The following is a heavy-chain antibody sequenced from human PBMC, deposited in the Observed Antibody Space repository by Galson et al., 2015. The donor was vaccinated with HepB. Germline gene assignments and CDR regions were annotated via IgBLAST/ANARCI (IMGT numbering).Heavy chain of an antibody. CDR2: ISYDGSNK. CDR3: ARGSYEFGASIVPGFDY. V-gene: IGHV3-30-3*01. D-gene: IGHD3-10*01. J-gene: IGHJ4*02. CDR1: GFSFSNYA. Sequence: SLRLSCAASGFSFSNYAMDWVRQAPGKGLEWVAIISYDGSNKCYADFVKGRFTISRDNSQNTVYLQMNSLRAEDTAMYYCARGSYEFGASIVPGFDYWGQGTLVTVSS.